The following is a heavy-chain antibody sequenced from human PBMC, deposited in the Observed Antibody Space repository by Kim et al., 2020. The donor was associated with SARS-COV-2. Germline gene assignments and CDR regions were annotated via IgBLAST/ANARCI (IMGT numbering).Heavy chain of an antibody. CDR3: ARDRGYSYGYPDYYYGMDV. J-gene: IGHJ6*02. D-gene: IGHD5-18*01. CDR2: TYYRSKWYN. CDR1: GDSVSSNSAA. Sequence: SQTLSLTCAISGDSVSSNSAAWNWIRQSPSRGLEWLGRTYYRSKWYNDYAVSVKSRITINPDTSKNQFSLQLNSVTPEDTAVYYCARDRGYSYGYPDYYYGMDVWGQGTTVTVSS. V-gene: IGHV6-1*01.